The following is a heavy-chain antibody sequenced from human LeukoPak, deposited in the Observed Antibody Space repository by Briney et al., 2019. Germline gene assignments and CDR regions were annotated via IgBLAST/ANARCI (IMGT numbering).Heavy chain of an antibody. Sequence: GGSLRLSCAASGFTFSSYGMSWVRQAPGEGLEWVSAISGSGGSTYYADSVRGRFTISRDNSKNTLYLQMNSLRAEDTAVYYCAKGNNYYGSGRGIFDYWGQGTLVTVSS. CDR3: AKGNNYYGSGRGIFDY. V-gene: IGHV3-23*01. CDR1: GFTFSSYG. J-gene: IGHJ4*02. CDR2: ISGSGGST. D-gene: IGHD3-10*01.